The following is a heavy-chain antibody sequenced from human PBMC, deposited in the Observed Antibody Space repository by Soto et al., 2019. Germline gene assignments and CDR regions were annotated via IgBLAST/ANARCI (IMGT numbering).Heavy chain of an antibody. D-gene: IGHD6-19*01. CDR3: ARDTGPGPEYSSGWYPVPPRWFDY. CDR1: GFTFSSYW. Sequence: EVQLVESGGGLVQPGGSLRLSCAASGFTFSSYWMHWVRQAPGKGLVWVSRINSDGSSTSYADSVKGRFTISRDSAKNTLYLQMNSLRAEDTAVYYCARDTGPGPEYSSGWYPVPPRWFDYWGQGTLVTVSS. J-gene: IGHJ4*02. V-gene: IGHV3-74*01. CDR2: INSDGSST.